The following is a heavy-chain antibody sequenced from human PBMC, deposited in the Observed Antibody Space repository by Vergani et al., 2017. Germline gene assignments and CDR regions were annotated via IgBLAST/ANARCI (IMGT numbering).Heavy chain of an antibody. J-gene: IGHJ5*02. V-gene: IGHV4-39*01. D-gene: IGHD2-21*01. CDR3: ARGASVIGGWFDP. CDR2: IYYSGST. Sequence: QVQLQESGPGLVKPSETLSLTCTVSGGSISSYYWGWIRQPPGKGLEWIGSIYYSGSTYYNPSLKSRVTISVDTSKNQFSLKLSSVTAADTAVYYCARGASVIGGWFDPWGQGTLVTVSS. CDR1: GGSISSYY.